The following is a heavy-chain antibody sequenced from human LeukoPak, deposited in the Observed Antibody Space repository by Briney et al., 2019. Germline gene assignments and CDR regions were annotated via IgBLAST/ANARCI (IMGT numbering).Heavy chain of an antibody. CDR2: ISGSGGSA. CDR3: AKGGSGWYWVY. CDR1: GFTFSSYA. D-gene: IGHD6-19*01. V-gene: IGHV3-23*01. Sequence: GGSLRLSCAASGFTFSSYAMSWVRQAPGKGLECASAISGSGGSAYYADSVKGRFTISRDNSKNTLYLQMNSLRAEDTAVYYCAKGGSGWYWVYWGQGTLVTVSS. J-gene: IGHJ4*02.